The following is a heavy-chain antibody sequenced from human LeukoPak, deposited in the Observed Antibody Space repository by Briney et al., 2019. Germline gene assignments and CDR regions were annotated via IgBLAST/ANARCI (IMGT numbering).Heavy chain of an antibody. CDR3: AKDYLIAVAGTFEY. J-gene: IGHJ4*02. D-gene: IGHD6-19*01. Sequence: PGRSLRLSCAASGFTVSSYGMHWVRQAPGKGLEWVAVVSYDGSNKYYADSVKGRFTISRDNSKNTLYLQMNSLRAEDTAVYYCAKDYLIAVAGTFEYWGQGTLVTVSS. V-gene: IGHV3-30*18. CDR1: GFTVSSYG. CDR2: VSYDGSNK.